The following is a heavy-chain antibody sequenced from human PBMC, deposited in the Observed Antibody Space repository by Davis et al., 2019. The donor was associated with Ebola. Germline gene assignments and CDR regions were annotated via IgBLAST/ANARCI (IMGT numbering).Heavy chain of an antibody. CDR1: GGAVSSGGYF. V-gene: IGHV4-61*08. J-gene: IGHJ4*02. D-gene: IGHD6-19*01. CDR3: ARGLGYSSGYFAFEY. CDR2: IYSSGSI. Sequence: PSETLSLTCAVSGGAVSSGGYFWAWIRQPPGKGLEWVGYIYSSGSIHLSPSLKSRVSMFRDTSKNQFSVALTSVTAADTAVYYCARGLGYSSGYFAFEYWGQGSLVSVSS.